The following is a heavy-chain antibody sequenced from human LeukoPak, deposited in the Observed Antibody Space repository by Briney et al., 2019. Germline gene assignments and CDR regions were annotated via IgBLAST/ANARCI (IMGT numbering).Heavy chain of an antibody. Sequence: SETLSLTCAVYGGSFSGYYWSWIRQPPGKGLEWIGEINHSGSTNYNPSLKSRVTISVDTSKNQFSLKLSSVTAADTAVYYCARGDIVVVPAAMVVGATFFDYWGQGTLVTVSS. CDR2: INHSGST. CDR3: ARGDIVVVPAAMVVGATFFDY. J-gene: IGHJ4*02. V-gene: IGHV4-34*01. CDR1: GGSFSGYY. D-gene: IGHD2-2*01.